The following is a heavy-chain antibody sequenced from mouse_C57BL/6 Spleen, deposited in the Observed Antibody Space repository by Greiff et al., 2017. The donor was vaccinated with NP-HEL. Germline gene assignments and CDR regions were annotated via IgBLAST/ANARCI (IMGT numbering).Heavy chain of an antibody. CDR1: GYTFTSYW. V-gene: IGHV1-64*01. D-gene: IGHD2-2*01. J-gene: IGHJ2*01. CDR2: IHPNSGST. Sequence: QVQLQQPGAELVKPGASVKLSCKASGYTFTSYWMHWVKQRPGQGLEWIGMIHPNSGSTNYNEKFKSKATLTVDKSSSTAYMQLSSLTSEDSAVYYCAREDGYDTYSDYWGQGTTLTVSS. CDR3: AREDGYDTYSDY.